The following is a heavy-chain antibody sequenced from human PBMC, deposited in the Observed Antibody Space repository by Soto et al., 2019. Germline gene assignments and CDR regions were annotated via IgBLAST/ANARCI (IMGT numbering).Heavy chain of an antibody. D-gene: IGHD2-8*01. CDR2: IYYSGST. J-gene: IGHJ6*02. Sequence: SETLSLTCTVSGGSISSYYWSWIRQPPGKGLEWIGYIYYSGSTNYNPSLKSRVTISVDTSKNQFSLKLSSVTAADTAVYYCARTPRGLTYGMDVWAKGPRSPSP. V-gene: IGHV4-59*01. CDR3: ARTPRGLTYGMDV. CDR1: GGSISSYY.